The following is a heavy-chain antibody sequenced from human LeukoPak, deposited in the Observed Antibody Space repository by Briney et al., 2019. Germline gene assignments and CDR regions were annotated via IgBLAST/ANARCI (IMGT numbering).Heavy chain of an antibody. CDR3: ARVFGPPSWYDFWSGYKPTDAFDI. J-gene: IGHJ3*02. V-gene: IGHV1-8*01. Sequence: GASVKVSCKASGCTFTSYDINWVRQATGQGLEWMGWMNPNSGNTGYAQKFQGRVTMTRNTSISTAYMELSSLRSEDTAVYYCARVFGPPSWYDFWSGYKPTDAFDIWGQGTMVTVSS. CDR1: GCTFTSYD. D-gene: IGHD3-3*01. CDR2: MNPNSGNT.